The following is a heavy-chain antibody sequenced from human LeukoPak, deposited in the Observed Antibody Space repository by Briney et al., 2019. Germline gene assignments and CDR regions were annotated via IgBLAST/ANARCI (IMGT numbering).Heavy chain of an antibody. D-gene: IGHD3-22*01. Sequence: SETLSLTCTVSGGSISSYYWSWIRQPPGKGLEWIGYIYYSGSTNYNPSLKSRVTISVDTSKNQFSLKLSSVTAADTAVYYCARGQYYYDSSGYPTPFDYWGQGTLVTVSS. V-gene: IGHV4-59*01. CDR2: IYYSGST. CDR3: ARGQYYYDSSGYPTPFDY. CDR1: GGSISSYY. J-gene: IGHJ4*02.